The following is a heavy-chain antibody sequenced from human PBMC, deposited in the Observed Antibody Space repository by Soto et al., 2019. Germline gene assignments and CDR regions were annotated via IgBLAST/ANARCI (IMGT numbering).Heavy chain of an antibody. J-gene: IGHJ4*02. Sequence: DVLLVESGGGLVKPGGSLRLSCAASGFAFSTYSMSWVRQAPGKGLEWVSSLSSGSHHIYYADSVQGRFAISRDNAKNSVYLQMNSLRDEDTAVYYCATARYDSSGYYGFAHFWGQGALVTVSS. CDR2: LSSGSHHI. CDR1: GFAFSTYS. V-gene: IGHV3-21*02. D-gene: IGHD3-22*01. CDR3: ATARYDSSGYYGFAHF.